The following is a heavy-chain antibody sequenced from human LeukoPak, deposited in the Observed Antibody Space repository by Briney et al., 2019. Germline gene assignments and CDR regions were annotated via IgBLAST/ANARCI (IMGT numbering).Heavy chain of an antibody. Sequence: SETLSLTCTVSGGSISSSSYYWGWIRQPPGKGLEWIGSIYYSGSTYYNPSLKSRVTISVDTSKSQFSLKLSSVTAADTAVYYCARQESAGDYYYYYYYMDVWGKGTTVTVSS. CDR1: GGSISSSSYY. V-gene: IGHV4-39*01. CDR3: ARQESAGDYYYYYYYMDV. D-gene: IGHD6-13*01. J-gene: IGHJ6*03. CDR2: IYYSGST.